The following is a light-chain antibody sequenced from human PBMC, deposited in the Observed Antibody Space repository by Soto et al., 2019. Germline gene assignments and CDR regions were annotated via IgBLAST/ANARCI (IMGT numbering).Light chain of an antibody. CDR3: QSYDSSLSGSKV. CDR2: GNN. J-gene: IGLJ2*01. V-gene: IGLV1-40*01. Sequence: QSVLTQPPSVSGAPGQTVTISCTGSSSNLGAHYDVHWYQQLPGTAPKLLIYGNNVRASGVPDRFSGSKSGTSASLAITGLPADDEADYYGQSYDSSLSGSKVFGGGTKLTVL. CDR1: SSNLGAHYD.